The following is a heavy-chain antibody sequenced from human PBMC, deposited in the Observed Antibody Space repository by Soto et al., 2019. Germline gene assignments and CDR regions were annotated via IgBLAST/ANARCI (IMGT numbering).Heavy chain of an antibody. V-gene: IGHV1-18*01. Sequence: ASVKVSCKASGYTFTSYGISWVRQAPGQGLEWMGWISAYNGNTDYPQKLQGRVTMTIDTSTSTAYMELRSLRSDDTAVYYCAREGYCISTSCYASALDYWGQGTLVTVSS. J-gene: IGHJ4*02. CDR1: GYTFTSYG. CDR2: ISAYNGNT. D-gene: IGHD2-2*01. CDR3: AREGYCISTSCYASALDY.